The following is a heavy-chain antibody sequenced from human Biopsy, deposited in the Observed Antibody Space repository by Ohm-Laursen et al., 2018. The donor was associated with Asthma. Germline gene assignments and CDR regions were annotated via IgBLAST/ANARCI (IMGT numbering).Heavy chain of an antibody. J-gene: IGHJ3*02. Sequence: SLRLSCAASGFTVSTNGMSWVRQPPGKGLEWVSVIYSGGGTYYADSVQGRVTISRDNSKNTLSLQMNSLRAEDTAVYYCARAYGGSFFSGAFDIWGQGTMVTVSP. CDR2: IYSGGGT. V-gene: IGHV3-53*01. CDR3: ARAYGGSFFSGAFDI. D-gene: IGHD4-23*01. CDR1: GFTVSTNG.